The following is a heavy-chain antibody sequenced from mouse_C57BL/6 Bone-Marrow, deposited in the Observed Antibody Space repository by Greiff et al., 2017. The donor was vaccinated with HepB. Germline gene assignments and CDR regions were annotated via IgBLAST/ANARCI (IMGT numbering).Heavy chain of an antibody. Sequence: VQLQQPGTELVKPGASVKLSCKASGYTFTSYWMHWVKQRPGQGLEWIGDIYPGSGSTNYNEKFKSKATLTVDTSSSTAYMQLSSLTSEDSAVYYCARKNYGSSSWFAYWGQGTLVTVSA. CDR1: GYTFTSYW. V-gene: IGHV1-55*01. D-gene: IGHD1-1*01. CDR2: IYPGSGST. J-gene: IGHJ3*01. CDR3: ARKNYGSSSWFAY.